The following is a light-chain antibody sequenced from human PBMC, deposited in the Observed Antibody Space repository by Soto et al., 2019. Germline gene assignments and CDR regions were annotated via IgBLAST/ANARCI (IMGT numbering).Light chain of an antibody. V-gene: IGLV4-69*01. Sequence: QPVLTQSPSASASLGASVKLTCTLSSGHNNYAIAWHQQQPEKGPRYLMKVNSDGSHDKGDGIPDRFSGSSSGAERYLTISSLQSEDEADYYCQTWGTGIGVFGGGTQLTVL. CDR2: VNSDGSH. CDR1: SGHNNYA. J-gene: IGLJ3*02. CDR3: QTWGTGIGV.